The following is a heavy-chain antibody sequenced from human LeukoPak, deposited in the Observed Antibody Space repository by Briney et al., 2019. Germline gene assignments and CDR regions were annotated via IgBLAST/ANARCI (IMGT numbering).Heavy chain of an antibody. D-gene: IGHD1-26*01. V-gene: IGHV3-7*04. CDR1: GFTFSSSW. J-gene: IGHJ4*02. CDR2: IKQDESER. CDR3: AKDTVGVLDY. Sequence: GXSLRLSCAASGFTFSSSWMSWVRQAPGKGLEWVANIKQDESERHYVDSVKGRFTISRDNAKNSLYLQMNSLRPEDTAVYYCAKDTVGVLDYWGQGILVAVSS.